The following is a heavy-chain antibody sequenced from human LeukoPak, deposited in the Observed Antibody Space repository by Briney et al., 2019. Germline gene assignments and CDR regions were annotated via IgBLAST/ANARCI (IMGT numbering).Heavy chain of an antibody. CDR1: GGSFSGYY. Sequence: PSETLSPTCAVYGGSFSGYYWSWIRQPPGKGLEWIGEINHSGSTNYNPSLKSRVTISVDTSKNQFSLKLSSVTAADTAVYYCASMGGYYDILTGLFYYYYGMDVWGQGTTVTVSS. J-gene: IGHJ6*02. V-gene: IGHV4-34*01. CDR3: ASMGGYYDILTGLFYYYYGMDV. D-gene: IGHD3-9*01. CDR2: INHSGST.